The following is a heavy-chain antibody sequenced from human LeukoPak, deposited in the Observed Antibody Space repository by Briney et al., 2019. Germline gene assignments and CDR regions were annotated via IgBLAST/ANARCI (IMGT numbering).Heavy chain of an antibody. CDR2: IRQDGSDK. CDR3: ARHSRGSPIDD. D-gene: IGHD2-15*01. Sequence: GGSLRLSCAASGFTFTSYWMSWVRQAPEKGPEWLANIRQDGSDKQYVDSVKGRFTISRDNAKNSLYLQMNSLSAEDTAVYYCARHSRGSPIDDWGQGTLVTVSS. V-gene: IGHV3-7*01. CDR1: GFTFTSYW. J-gene: IGHJ4*02.